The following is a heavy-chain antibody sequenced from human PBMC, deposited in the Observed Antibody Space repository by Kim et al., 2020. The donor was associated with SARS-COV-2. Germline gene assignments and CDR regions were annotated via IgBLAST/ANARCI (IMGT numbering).Heavy chain of an antibody. CDR2: INHSGST. V-gene: IGHV4-34*01. CDR3: ARLPGGYYYGSGRLRNYGMDV. CDR1: GGSFSGYY. J-gene: IGHJ6*02. Sequence: SQTLSLTCAVYGGSFSGYYWSWIRQPPGKGLEWIGEINHSGSTNYNPSLKSRVTISVDTSKNQFSLKLSSVTAADTAVYYCARLPGGYYYGSGRLRNYGMDVWGQGTTVTVSS. D-gene: IGHD3-10*01.